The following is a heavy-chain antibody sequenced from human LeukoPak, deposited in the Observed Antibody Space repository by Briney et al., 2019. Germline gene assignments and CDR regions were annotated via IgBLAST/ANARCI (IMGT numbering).Heavy chain of an antibody. J-gene: IGHJ6*02. CDR3: ASDCSSTSCHSYYYYGMDV. D-gene: IGHD2-2*01. Sequence: SVKVSCKASGGTFSSYAISWVRQAPGQGLEWMGGIIPIFGTPNYAQKFQGRVTITADESTSTAYMELSSLRSEDTAVYYCASDCSSTSCHSYYYYGMDVWGQGTTVTVSS. CDR2: IIPIFGTP. V-gene: IGHV1-69*13. CDR1: GGTFSSYA.